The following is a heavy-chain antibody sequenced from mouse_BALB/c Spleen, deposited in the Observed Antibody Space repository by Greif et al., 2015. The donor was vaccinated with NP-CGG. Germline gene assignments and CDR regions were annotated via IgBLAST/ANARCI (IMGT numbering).Heavy chain of an antibody. CDR2: INPYNDGT. J-gene: IGHJ4*01. V-gene: IGHV1-14*01. CDR3: ARSGITTVVARVYYAMDY. D-gene: IGHD1-1*01. Sequence: VQLKESGPELVKPGASVKMSCKASGYTFTSYVMHWVKQKPGQGLEWIGYINPYNDGTKYNEKFKGKATLTSDKSSSTAYMELSRLTSEDSAVYYCARSGITTVVARVYYAMDYWGQGTSVTVSS. CDR1: GYTFTSYV.